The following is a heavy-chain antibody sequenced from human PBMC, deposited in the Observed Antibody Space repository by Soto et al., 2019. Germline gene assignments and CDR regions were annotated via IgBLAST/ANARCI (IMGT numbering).Heavy chain of an antibody. D-gene: IGHD3-10*01. J-gene: IGHJ4*02. V-gene: IGHV1-46*03. Sequence: ASVKVSCKASGYIFTSYYIHWVRQAPGQGLEWMGLINPFDGSRMFAQSFQGRVTMTRDTSTSTVYMEVSSLRFEDTAVYYCSRVDPGETSPFDHWGQGTLVTVS. CDR2: INPFDGSR. CDR3: SRVDPGETSPFDH. CDR1: GYIFTSYY.